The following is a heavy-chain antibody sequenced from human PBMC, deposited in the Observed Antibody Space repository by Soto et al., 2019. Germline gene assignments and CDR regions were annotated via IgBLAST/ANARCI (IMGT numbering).Heavy chain of an antibody. J-gene: IGHJ4*02. Sequence: EVQLVESGGGLLQPGGSLRLSCAASGFTFSDYWMTWVRQAPGKGLEWVANIKEDGSEKYYVDSVKGRFTISRDNAKNTLYLQMNSLRVEDTAMYYCARVDGYTFPNDYWGQGTLVTVSS. V-gene: IGHV3-7*03. CDR1: GFTFSDYW. D-gene: IGHD5-12*01. CDR2: IKEDGSEK. CDR3: ARVDGYTFPNDY.